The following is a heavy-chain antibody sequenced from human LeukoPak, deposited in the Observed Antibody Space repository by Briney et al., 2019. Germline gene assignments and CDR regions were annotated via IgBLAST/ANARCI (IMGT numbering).Heavy chain of an antibody. CDR2: IKNDGSTT. J-gene: IGHJ3*02. D-gene: IGHD2-15*01. CDR1: GFTFSRYW. V-gene: IGHV3-74*01. Sequence: GGSLRLSCAASGFTFSRYWMHWVRQAPGKGLVWVARIKNDGSTTIYADSVKGRFTISRDNTKNILYLQMNSLRAEDTTVYYCTRTRMGSNAFYIWGQGTMFTVSS. CDR3: TRTRMGSNAFYI.